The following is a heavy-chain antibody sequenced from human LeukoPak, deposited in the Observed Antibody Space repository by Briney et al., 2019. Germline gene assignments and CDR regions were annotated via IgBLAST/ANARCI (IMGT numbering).Heavy chain of an antibody. D-gene: IGHD2-21*01. CDR3: ARDSQLFPLDY. J-gene: IGHJ4*02. CDR2: INTNTGNP. CDR1: GYTFTSYA. Sequence: EASVNVSCKASGYTFTSYAMNWVRQAPGQGLEWMGWINTNTGNPTYAQGFTGRFVFSLDTSVSTAYLQISSLKAEDTAVYYCARDSQLFPLDYWGQGTLVTVSS. V-gene: IGHV7-4-1*02.